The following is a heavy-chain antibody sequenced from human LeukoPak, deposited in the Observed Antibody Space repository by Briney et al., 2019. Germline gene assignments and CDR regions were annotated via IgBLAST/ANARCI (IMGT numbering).Heavy chain of an antibody. Sequence: SVKVSCKASGGTFSSYAISWVRQAPGQGLEWMGGIIPIFGTANYAQKFQGRVTITADECKSTAYMELRSLRSEDTAVYYCARNAVPDRPFSGMDVWGKGTTVTVSS. CDR1: GGTFSSYA. CDR2: IIPIFGTA. D-gene: IGHD2-2*01. J-gene: IGHJ6*04. V-gene: IGHV1-69*13. CDR3: ARNAVPDRPFSGMDV.